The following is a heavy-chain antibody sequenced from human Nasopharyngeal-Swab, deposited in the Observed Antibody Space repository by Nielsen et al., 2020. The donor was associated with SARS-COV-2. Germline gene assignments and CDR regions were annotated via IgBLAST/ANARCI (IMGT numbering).Heavy chain of an antibody. CDR2: IYYSGST. J-gene: IGHJ4*02. Sequence: SETLSLTCTVSGGSISSYYWSWIRQPPGKGLEWIGYIYYSGSTNYNPSLKSRVTISVDTSKTQFSLKLSSVTAADTAVYYCARIGTTVGNFDYWGQGTLVTVSS. V-gene: IGHV4-59*08. CDR1: GGSISSYY. D-gene: IGHD4-23*01. CDR3: ARIGTTVGNFDY.